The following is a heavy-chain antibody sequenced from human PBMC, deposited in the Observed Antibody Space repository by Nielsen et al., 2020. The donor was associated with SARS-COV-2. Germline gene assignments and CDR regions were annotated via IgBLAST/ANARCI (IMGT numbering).Heavy chain of an antibody. D-gene: IGHD3-3*01. J-gene: IGHJ6*03. V-gene: IGHV3-49*03. CDR3: TREAPLEWLPYYYYYYMDV. CDR2: IRSKAYGGTT. Sequence: GESLKISCTASGFTFGDYAMSWFRQAPGKGLEWVGFIRSKAYGGTTEYAASVKGRFTISRDDSKSIAYLQMNSLKTEDTAVYYCTREAPLEWLPYYYYYYMDVWGKGTTVTVSS. CDR1: GFTFGDYA.